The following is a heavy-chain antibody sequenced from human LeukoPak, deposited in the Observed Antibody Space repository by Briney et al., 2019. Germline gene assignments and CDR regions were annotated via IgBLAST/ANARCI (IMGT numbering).Heavy chain of an antibody. Sequence: GGALRLPCAGLGFPFRSYRMHLVRQASGKGLGWVSRINSDGSSTSYADSVKGRFTISRDNSKNTLYLQMNSLRAEDTAVYYCAKGNPLDAFDIWGQGTMVTVSS. V-gene: IGHV3-74*01. CDR1: GFPFRSYR. D-gene: IGHD1-14*01. CDR3: AKGNPLDAFDI. J-gene: IGHJ3*02. CDR2: INSDGSST.